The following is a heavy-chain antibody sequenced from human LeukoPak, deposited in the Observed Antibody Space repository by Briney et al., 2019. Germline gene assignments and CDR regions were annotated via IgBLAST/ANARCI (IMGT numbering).Heavy chain of an antibody. CDR2: ISANDGTT. J-gene: IGHJ5*02. V-gene: IGHV3-23*01. Sequence: GGSLRLSCAASGFTFSSYAMTWVRQAPGKRLEWVSVISANDGTTYYADSVKGRFTISRDNPKNTLYLQMNSLRAEDTAVYYCAKRVLTGYSNWFDPWGQGTRVIVSS. CDR3: AKRVLTGYSNWFDP. D-gene: IGHD3-9*01. CDR1: GFTFSSYA.